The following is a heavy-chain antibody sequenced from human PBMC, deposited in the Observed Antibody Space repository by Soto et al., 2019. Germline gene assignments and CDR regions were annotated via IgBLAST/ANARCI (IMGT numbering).Heavy chain of an antibody. D-gene: IGHD1-20*01. V-gene: IGHV3-72*01. CDR1: GLTFSDHY. J-gene: IGHJ4*02. Sequence: EVQLVESGGGLVQPGGSLRLSCAVSGLTFSDHYMGWVRQAPGKGLDWVGRIRDRVHSYSTEYAASVKGRFTISRDDSRNSLYLQMNSLKMEDTAVFYCVSLWSVTGSRDYWGRGTMVTVSS. CDR2: IRDRVHSYST. CDR3: VSLWSVTGSRDY.